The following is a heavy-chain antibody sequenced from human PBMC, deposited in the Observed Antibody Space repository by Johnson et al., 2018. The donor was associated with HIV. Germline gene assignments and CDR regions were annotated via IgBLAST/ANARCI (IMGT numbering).Heavy chain of an antibody. J-gene: IGHJ3*02. CDR1: RFTFSSYW. V-gene: IGHV3-74*01. D-gene: IGHD3-22*01. Sequence: VQLVESGGDLVQPGGSLRLSCAASRFTFSSYWMHWVRQVPGKGLVWVSGINSDGSDTRYADSVKGRFTISIDNAKTTLYLQMNSLRAEDTAVYYCAREVNAFDIWGQGTVVTVSS. CDR3: AREVNAFDI. CDR2: INSDGSDT.